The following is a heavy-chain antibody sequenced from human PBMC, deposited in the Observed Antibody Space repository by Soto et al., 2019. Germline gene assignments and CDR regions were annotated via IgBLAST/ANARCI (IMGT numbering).Heavy chain of an antibody. CDR3: ARVGDYADYYGMDV. D-gene: IGHD4-17*01. J-gene: IGHJ6*02. CDR2: ISSSSSYI. CDR1: GLAFSSYS. V-gene: IGHV3-21*01. Sequence: GGSLRLSCAASGLAFSSYSMNWVRQAPGKGLEWVSSISSSSSYIHYADSVKGRFTVSRDNAKNSVYLQMNSLRAEDTAVYYCARVGDYADYYGMDVWGQGTTVTVSS.